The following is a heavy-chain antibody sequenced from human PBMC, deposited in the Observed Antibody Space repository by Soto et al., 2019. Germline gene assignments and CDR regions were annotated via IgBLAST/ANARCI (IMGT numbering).Heavy chain of an antibody. Sequence: SETLSLTCTVSGGSVSSGTYYLICGCQPPWKGLELIGHIYFTGSTNYNPSLKSRVTMSLDTSRNQFSLKLTSVTAADTAVYYCTRGPPRVQWFDPWGLGTLVTVSS. V-gene: IGHV4-61*01. CDR3: TRGPPRVQWFDP. CDR1: GGSVSSGTYY. CDR2: IYFTGST. J-gene: IGHJ5*02.